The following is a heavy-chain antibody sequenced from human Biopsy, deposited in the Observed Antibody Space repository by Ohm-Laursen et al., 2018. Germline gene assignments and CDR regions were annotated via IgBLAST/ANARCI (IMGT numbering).Heavy chain of an antibody. CDR2: IFNSANT. D-gene: IGHD3-22*01. CDR3: ARGDYFDSNGYFWFDP. V-gene: IGHV4-31*01. J-gene: IGHJ5*02. Sequence: TLSFTCTGSGGSISSGGSYWSWIRKRPGKGLEWIGDIFNSANTYYNPSLKNLITISGDTSKNQFSLKLNSVTAADTAVYYCARGDYFDSNGYFWFDPWGQGTLVTVSS. CDR1: GGSISSGGSY.